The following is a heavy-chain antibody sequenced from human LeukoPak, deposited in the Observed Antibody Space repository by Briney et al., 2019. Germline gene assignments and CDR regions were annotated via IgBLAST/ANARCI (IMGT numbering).Heavy chain of an antibody. V-gene: IGHV1-69*05. Sequence: SVKVSCKASGYTFTSYGISWVRQAPGQGLEWMGGIIPIFGTANYAQKFQGRVTITTDESTSTAYMELSSLRSEDTAVYYCARGGDYSSSVFDYWGQGTLVTVSS. CDR3: ARGGDYSSSVFDY. J-gene: IGHJ4*02. CDR2: IIPIFGTA. CDR1: GYTFTSYG. D-gene: IGHD6-6*01.